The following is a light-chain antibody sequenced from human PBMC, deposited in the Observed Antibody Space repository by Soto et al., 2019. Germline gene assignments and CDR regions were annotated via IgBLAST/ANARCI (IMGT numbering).Light chain of an antibody. Sequence: NVLAQSPSPLSFSPGERATLSCRASQSVSSSYLAWYQQTPGQAPRLLIYGASSRATGIPDRFSGSGSGTDFTLTISRLEPEDFAVYYCQQFGQGTKV. CDR2: GAS. CDR1: QSVSSSY. V-gene: IGKV3-20*01. J-gene: IGKJ1*01. CDR3: QQ.